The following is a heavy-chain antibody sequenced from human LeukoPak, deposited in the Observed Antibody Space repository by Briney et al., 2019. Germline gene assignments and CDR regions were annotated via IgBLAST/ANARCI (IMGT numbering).Heavy chain of an antibody. CDR3: AKALHLYAFDY. CDR2: IVGSGGST. J-gene: IGHJ4*02. D-gene: IGHD2/OR15-2a*01. CDR1: GFTFSNYA. V-gene: IGHV3-23*01. Sequence: GGSLRLSCEVSGFTFSNYAMSWVRQAPEKGLEWVSAIVGSGGSTYYADSAKGRFTIFRDNSKNTLYLQMNSLRAEDTAVYYCAKALHLYAFDYWGQGTLVTVSS.